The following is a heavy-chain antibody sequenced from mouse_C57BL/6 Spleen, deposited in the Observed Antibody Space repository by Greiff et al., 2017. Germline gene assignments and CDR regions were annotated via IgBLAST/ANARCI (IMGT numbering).Heavy chain of an antibody. J-gene: IGHJ4*01. CDR3: GYYYAMDY. Sequence: VQLQQSGPELVKPGASVKISCKASGYAFSSSWMNWVKQRPGKGLEWIGRIYPGDGDTNYNGKFKGKATLTADKSSSTAYMQLSSLTSEDSAVYFCGYYYAMDYWGQGTSVTVSS. V-gene: IGHV1-82*01. CDR2: IYPGDGDT. CDR1: GYAFSSSW.